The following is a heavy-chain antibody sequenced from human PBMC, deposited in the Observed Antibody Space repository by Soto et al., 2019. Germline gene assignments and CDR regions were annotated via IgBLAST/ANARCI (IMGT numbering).Heavy chain of an antibody. Sequence: SETLSLTCAVSGGSFTSNNWWTWVRQPPGQGLEWIGEIYRTGSTNYNPSLKSRVTISLDKSEKQISLKVTSLTAADTAVYYCASRDPGTSVDYWGQGTLVTAPQ. D-gene: IGHD1-7*01. CDR1: GGSFTSNNW. J-gene: IGHJ4*02. CDR3: ASRDPGTSVDY. V-gene: IGHV4-4*02. CDR2: IYRTGST.